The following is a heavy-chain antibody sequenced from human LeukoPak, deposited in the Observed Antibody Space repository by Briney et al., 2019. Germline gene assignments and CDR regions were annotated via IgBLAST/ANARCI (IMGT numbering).Heavy chain of an antibody. J-gene: IGHJ5*02. D-gene: IGHD6-19*01. V-gene: IGHV3-9*03. Sequence: GGSLRLSCAASGFTFDDYAMHWVRQAPGKGLEWVSGISWNSGSIGYADSVKGRFTISRDNAKNSLYLQMNSLRAEDMALYYCAKEGSSGWSSWFDPWGQGTLVTVSS. CDR1: GFTFDDYA. CDR3: AKEGSSGWSSWFDP. CDR2: ISWNSGSI.